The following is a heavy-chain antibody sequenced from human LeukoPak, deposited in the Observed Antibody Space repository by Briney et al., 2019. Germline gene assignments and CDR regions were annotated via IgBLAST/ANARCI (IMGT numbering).Heavy chain of an antibody. V-gene: IGHV3-33*08. CDR3: ARGKVVAALYFDY. D-gene: IGHD2-15*01. CDR1: GFTVSSNY. CDR2: IWYDGSNK. Sequence: GGSLRLSCAVSGFTVSSNYMSWVRQAPGKGLEWVAVIWYDGSNKYYADSVKGRFTISRDNSKNTLYLQMNSLRAEDTAVYYCARGKVVAALYFDYWGQGTLVTVSS. J-gene: IGHJ4*02.